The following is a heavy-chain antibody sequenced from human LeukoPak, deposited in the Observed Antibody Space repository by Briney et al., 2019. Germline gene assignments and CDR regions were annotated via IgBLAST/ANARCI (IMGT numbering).Heavy chain of an antibody. CDR1: YY. J-gene: IGHJ4*02. Sequence: YYWSXIRQPPGKGXEWIGEINHSGSTNYNPSLKSRVTISVDTSKNRFSLKLSSVTAADTAVYYCARGPDDSSGYWGAYFDYWGQGTLVTVSS. D-gene: IGHD3-22*01. CDR3: ARGPDDSSGYWGAYFDY. CDR2: INHSGST. V-gene: IGHV4-34*01.